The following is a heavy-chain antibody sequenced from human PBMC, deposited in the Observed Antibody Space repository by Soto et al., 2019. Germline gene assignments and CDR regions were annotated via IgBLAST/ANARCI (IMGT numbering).Heavy chain of an antibody. Sequence: PGGSLRLSCAASGFTFSSYGMHWVRQAPGKGLEWVAVISYDGSNKYYADSVKGRFTISRDNSKNTLYLQMNSLRAEDTAVYYCANRVGGGIDYWGQGTLVTVSS. CDR1: GFTFSSYG. J-gene: IGHJ4*02. D-gene: IGHD2-15*01. V-gene: IGHV3-30*18. CDR3: ANRVGGGIDY. CDR2: ISYDGSNK.